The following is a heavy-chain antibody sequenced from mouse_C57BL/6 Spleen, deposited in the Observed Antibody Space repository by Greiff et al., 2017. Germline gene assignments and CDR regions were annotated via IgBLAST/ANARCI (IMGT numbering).Heavy chain of an antibody. CDR3: ARGGLYDYDVGDAMDY. V-gene: IGHV3-6*01. D-gene: IGHD2-4*01. CDR2: ISYDGSN. CDR1: GYSITSGYY. Sequence: EVQLVESGPGLVKPSQSLSLTCSVTGYSITSGYYWNWIRQFPGNKLEWMGYISYDGSNNYNPSLKNRISITRDTSKNQFFLKLNSVTTEDTATYYCARGGLYDYDVGDAMDYWGQGTSVTVSS. J-gene: IGHJ4*01.